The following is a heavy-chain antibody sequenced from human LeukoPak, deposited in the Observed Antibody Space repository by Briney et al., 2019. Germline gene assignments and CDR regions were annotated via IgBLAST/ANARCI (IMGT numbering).Heavy chain of an antibody. V-gene: IGHV1-2*02. J-gene: IGHJ6*02. Sequence: GASVKVSCKASGYTFTGYYMHWVRQAPGQGLEWMGWINPNSGGTNYAQKFQGRVTMTRETSISTAYMELSRLRSDDTAVYYCARDILDYDILTGYYKDYYYYGMDVWGQGTTVTVSS. CDR2: INPNSGGT. CDR1: GYTFTGYY. D-gene: IGHD3-9*01. CDR3: ARDILDYDILTGYYKDYYYYGMDV.